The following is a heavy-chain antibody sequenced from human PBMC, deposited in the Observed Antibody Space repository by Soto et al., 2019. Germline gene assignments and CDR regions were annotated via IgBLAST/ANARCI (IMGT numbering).Heavy chain of an antibody. CDR2: ISGSGGST. J-gene: IGHJ4*02. D-gene: IGHD2-15*01. Sequence: GGSLRLSCAASGFTFSSYAMSWVRQAPGKGLEWVSAISGSGGSTYYADSVKGRFTISRDNSKNTLYLQMNCLRAEDTAVYYCAKDNCSGGSCYYFHYWGQGTLVTVSS. CDR3: AKDNCSGGSCYYFHY. CDR1: GFTFSSYA. V-gene: IGHV3-23*01.